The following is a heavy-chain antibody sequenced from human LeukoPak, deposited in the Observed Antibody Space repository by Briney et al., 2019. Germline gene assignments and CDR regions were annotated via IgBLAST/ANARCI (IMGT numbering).Heavy chain of an antibody. D-gene: IGHD3-10*01. V-gene: IGHV4-59*01. CDR2: IYYSGST. J-gene: IGHJ3*02. CDR3: ARDGGLLWFGENAFDI. CDR1: GGSISSYY. Sequence: PSETLSLTCSVSGGSISSYYWSWIRQPPGKGLEWIGYIYYSGSTNYNPSLKSRVTISVDTSTNQFSLKLSSVTAADTAVYYCARDGGLLWFGENAFDIWGQGTMVTVSS.